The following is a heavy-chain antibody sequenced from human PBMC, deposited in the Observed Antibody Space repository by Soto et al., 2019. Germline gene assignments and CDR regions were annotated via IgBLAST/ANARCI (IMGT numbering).Heavy chain of an antibody. CDR1: GYTFTSYG. V-gene: IGHV1-18*01. Sequence: GASVKVSCKASGYTFTSYGISWVRQAPGQGLEWMGWISAYNGNTNYAQKLQGRVAMTTDTSTSTAYMELSSLRSEDTAVYYCAAVINSYYDILTGPLSWGQGTLVTVSS. D-gene: IGHD3-9*01. CDR2: ISAYNGNT. J-gene: IGHJ4*02. CDR3: AAVINSYYDILTGPLS.